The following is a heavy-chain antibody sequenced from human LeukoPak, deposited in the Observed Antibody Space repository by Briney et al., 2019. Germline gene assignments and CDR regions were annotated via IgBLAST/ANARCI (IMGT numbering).Heavy chain of an antibody. Sequence: PGGSLRLSCAASGFTFSSYSMNWVRQAPGKGLEWVSYISSSSSTIYYADSVKGRFTISRDNAKNSLYLQMNSLRAEDTAVYYCAREWGDCSGGSCPYYYYYYMDVWGKGTTVTVSS. J-gene: IGHJ6*03. D-gene: IGHD2-15*01. V-gene: IGHV3-48*01. CDR1: GFTFSSYS. CDR3: AREWGDCSGGSCPYYYYYYMDV. CDR2: ISSSSSTI.